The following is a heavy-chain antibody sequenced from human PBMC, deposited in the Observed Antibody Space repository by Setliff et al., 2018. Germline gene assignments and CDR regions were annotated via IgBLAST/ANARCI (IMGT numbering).Heavy chain of an antibody. Sequence: GASVKVSCKVSGYTLTELSMHWVRQAPGKGLEWMGGFDPEDGETIYAQKFQGRVTMTEDTSPDTAYMELSSLRSEDTAVYYCATLAFTYYYDSSGYYPHDCWGQGTRVTVSS. V-gene: IGHV1-24*01. CDR3: ATLAFTYYYDSSGYYPHDC. J-gene: IGHJ4*02. CDR1: GYTLTELS. D-gene: IGHD3-22*01. CDR2: FDPEDGET.